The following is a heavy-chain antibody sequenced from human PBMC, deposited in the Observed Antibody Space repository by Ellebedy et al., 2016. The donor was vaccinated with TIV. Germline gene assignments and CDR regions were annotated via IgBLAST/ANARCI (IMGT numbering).Heavy chain of an antibody. CDR1: GFSFRSYW. Sequence: GESLKISCAASGFSFRSYWMSWVRQAPGKGLEWVANINQDGSQKYYVDSVKGRFTISRDSAKNSLYLQMNSLLVDDAAMYYCATDGSYGDYLSPTHAFEIWGQGTMLIVSS. V-gene: IGHV3-7*01. D-gene: IGHD1-26*01. CDR3: ATDGSYGDYLSPTHAFEI. J-gene: IGHJ3*02. CDR2: INQDGSQK.